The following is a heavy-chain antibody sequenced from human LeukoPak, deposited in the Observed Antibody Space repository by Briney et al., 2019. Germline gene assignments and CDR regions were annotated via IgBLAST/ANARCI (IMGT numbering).Heavy chain of an antibody. CDR3: ARHLHNPTYEY. J-gene: IGHJ4*02. D-gene: IGHD1-14*01. CDR2: VYYSGRT. CDR1: GGSINTTNYY. Sequence: NTSETLALTCTVSGGSINTTNYYWAWIRQPPGKGLEWFGSVYYSGRTYYNPSLKTRLTMSVDTSKNQFSLKLYSVTATDTAVYYCARHLHNPTYEYWGQGTLVTVSS. V-gene: IGHV4-39*01.